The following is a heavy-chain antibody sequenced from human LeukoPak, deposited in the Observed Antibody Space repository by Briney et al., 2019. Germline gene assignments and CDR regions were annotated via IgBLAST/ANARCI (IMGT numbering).Heavy chain of an antibody. J-gene: IGHJ4*02. CDR1: GDSISSYY. CDR2: IYYSGST. Sequence: SETLSLTCTVSGDSISSYYWSWIRQPPGKGLERIGYIYYSGSTNYNPSLKSRVTISVDTSKNQFSLKLSSVTAADTAVYYCARVYYDGSGYNFDYWGQGTLVTVSS. D-gene: IGHD3-22*01. CDR3: ARVYYDGSGYNFDY. V-gene: IGHV4-59*01.